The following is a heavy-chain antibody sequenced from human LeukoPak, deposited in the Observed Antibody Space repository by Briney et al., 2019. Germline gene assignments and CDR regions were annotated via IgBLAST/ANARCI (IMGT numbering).Heavy chain of an antibody. J-gene: IGHJ4*02. CDR2: INAGNGNT. CDR1: GYTFTSYA. D-gene: IGHD5-24*01. V-gene: IGHV1-3*01. Sequence: ASVKVSCKASGYTFTSYAMHWVRQAPGQRLEWMGWINAGNGNTKYSQKFQGRVTITRDTSASTAYMELSSLRSGDTAVYYCARAGGDGYILDYWGQGTLVTVSS. CDR3: ARAGGDGYILDY.